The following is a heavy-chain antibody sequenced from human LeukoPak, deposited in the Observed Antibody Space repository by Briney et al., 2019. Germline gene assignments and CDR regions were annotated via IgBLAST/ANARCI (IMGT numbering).Heavy chain of an antibody. V-gene: IGHV4-59*01. J-gene: IGHJ4*02. Sequence: SETLSLTCTVSGGSISSYYWSWIRQPPGKGLEWIGYIYYSGSTNYNPSLKSRVTISVDTSKNQFSLKLSSVTAADTAVYYCAGAKIAAIDYYFDYWGQGTLVTVSS. D-gene: IGHD6-13*01. CDR3: AGAKIAAIDYYFDY. CDR2: IYYSGST. CDR1: GGSISSYY.